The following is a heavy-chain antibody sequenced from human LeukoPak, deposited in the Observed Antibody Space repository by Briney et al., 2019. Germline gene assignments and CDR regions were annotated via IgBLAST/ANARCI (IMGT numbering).Heavy chain of an antibody. CDR1: GGTFSSYA. CDR2: TIPIFGTA. J-gene: IGHJ6*03. D-gene: IGHD3-10*01. V-gene: IGHV1-69*05. Sequence: GASVKVSCKASGGTFSSYAINWVRQAPGQGLEWMGGTIPIFGTANYAQKFQGRVTITTDESTSAAYMELSSLRSEDTAVYYCARSFRGMVRGVDYYYYYMDVWGKGTTVTVSS. CDR3: ARSFRGMVRGVDYYYYYMDV.